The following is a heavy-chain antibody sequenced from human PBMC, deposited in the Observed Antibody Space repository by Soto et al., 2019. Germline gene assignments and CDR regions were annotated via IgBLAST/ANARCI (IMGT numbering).Heavy chain of an antibody. CDR1: GGSISSYS. CDR3: ARDSRRRGEYYFDY. J-gene: IGHJ4*02. Sequence: SETLSLTCTVSGGSISSYSWNWIRQPPGKGLEWIGDIYYSGSTNYNPSLRSRVSISVEMSKNQFSLRLSSVTAADTAVYYCARDSRRRGEYYFDYWGQGTLVTVSS. CDR2: IYYSGST. V-gene: IGHV4-59*01. D-gene: IGHD3-16*01.